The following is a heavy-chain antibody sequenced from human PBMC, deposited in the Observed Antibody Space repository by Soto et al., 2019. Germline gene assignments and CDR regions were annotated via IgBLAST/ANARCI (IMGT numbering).Heavy chain of an antibody. V-gene: IGHV3-15*07. CDR3: TTEYGYSSGQNDN. CDR1: DFTFNSAW. CDR2: LKGKSVGGTT. J-gene: IGHJ4*02. Sequence: EVQLVESGGGLVKPGGSLRLSCATYDFTFNSAWMSWVRQTPGKGQEWVGRLKGKSVGGTTDHGAPVTGRFIISSDDSKNMLYLQMNSLKIEDTAVYYCTTEYGYSSGQNDNWGQGTLVTVSS. D-gene: IGHD6-19*01.